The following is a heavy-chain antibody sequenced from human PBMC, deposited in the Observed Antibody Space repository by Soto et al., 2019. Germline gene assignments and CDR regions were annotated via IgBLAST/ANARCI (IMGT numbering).Heavy chain of an antibody. J-gene: IGHJ4*02. CDR3: ARVHLGCSGGSCYAYYFDY. Sequence: SETLSLTCTVSGGSISSSSYYWGWIRQPPGKGLEWIGSIYYSGSTYYNPSLKSRVTISVDTSKNQFSLKLSSVTAADTAVYYCARVHLGCSGGSCYAYYFDYWGQGTLVTVSS. D-gene: IGHD2-15*01. CDR2: IYYSGST. CDR1: GGSISSSSYY. V-gene: IGHV4-39*01.